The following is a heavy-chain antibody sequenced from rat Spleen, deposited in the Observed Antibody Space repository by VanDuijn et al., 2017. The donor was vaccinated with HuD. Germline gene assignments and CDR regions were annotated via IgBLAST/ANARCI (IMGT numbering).Heavy chain of an antibody. V-gene: IGHV5-31*01. CDR2: ITNTGGST. CDR3: ARHPTYYGFDGDWLAC. CDR1: GFTFNNYW. Sequence: EVQLVESGGGLVQPGGSLILSCAASGFTFNNYWMTWIRQAPGKGLEWVASITNTGGSTYYPDSVKGRFTISRDDAQSTLYLQMDSLRSEDTATYYCARHPTYYGFDGDWLACWGQGTLVTVSS. J-gene: IGHJ3*01. D-gene: IGHD1-9*01.